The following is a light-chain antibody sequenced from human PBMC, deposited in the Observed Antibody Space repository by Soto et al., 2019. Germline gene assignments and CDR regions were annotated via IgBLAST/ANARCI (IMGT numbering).Light chain of an antibody. Sequence: IVMTQSPATLSVSPVERATLSCRASQSVNIYLAWYQQKPGQAPRLLIFGASYRATGIPARFSGSGSGTEFNLTISSLQSEDFAVYFCQQYDDWLRLTFGGGTKVDIK. CDR2: GAS. J-gene: IGKJ4*01. CDR1: QSVNIY. CDR3: QQYDDWLRLT. V-gene: IGKV3D-15*01.